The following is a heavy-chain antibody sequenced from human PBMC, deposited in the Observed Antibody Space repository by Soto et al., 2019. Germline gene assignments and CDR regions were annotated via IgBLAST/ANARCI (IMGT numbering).Heavy chain of an antibody. J-gene: IGHJ4*02. CDR1: GGSFSGYY. Sequence: SETLSLTCAVYGGSFSGYYWSWIRQPPGKGLEWIGEINHSGSTNYNPSLKSRVTISVDTSKNQFSLKLSSVTAADTAVYYCARRNGYDSSVYYYVSYGEKFAFWGQGSLVPVSS. CDR2: INHSGST. V-gene: IGHV4-34*01. CDR3: ARRNGYDSSVYYYVSYGEKFAF. D-gene: IGHD3-22*01.